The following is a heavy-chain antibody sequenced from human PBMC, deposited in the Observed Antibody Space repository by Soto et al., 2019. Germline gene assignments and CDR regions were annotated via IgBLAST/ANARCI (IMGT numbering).Heavy chain of an antibody. J-gene: IGHJ5*02. CDR2: IYYSGST. V-gene: IGHV4-39*01. D-gene: IGHD1-26*01. CDR1: GGSISSSNYY. CDR3: ATQEVGGSSAYTFDP. Sequence: QLQLQESGPGLVKPSETLSLTCTVSGGSISSSNYYWGWIRQPPGKGLEWIGSIYYSGSTYYNPSRKRRVTISVDPSKNQFSMKLSSVTAADTAVYYCATQEVGGSSAYTFDPWGQGTLVTVSS.